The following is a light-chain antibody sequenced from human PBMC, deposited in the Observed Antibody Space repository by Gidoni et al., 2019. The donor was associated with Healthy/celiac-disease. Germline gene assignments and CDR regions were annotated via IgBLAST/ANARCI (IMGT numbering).Light chain of an antibody. CDR2: DAS. CDR1: QIVSSY. CDR3: QQRSNWHTLT. J-gene: IGKJ4*01. Sequence: VLTHSPATLSLSPGESATLSCRASQIVSSYLAWYQQQPGQAPRLLIYDASNRATGIPARLSGSGSGTDFTLTISSREPEDFAVYYCQQRSNWHTLTFGGGTKVEIK. V-gene: IGKV3-11*01.